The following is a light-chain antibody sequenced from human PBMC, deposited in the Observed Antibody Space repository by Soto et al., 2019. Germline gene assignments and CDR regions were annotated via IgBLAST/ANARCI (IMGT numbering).Light chain of an antibody. CDR1: QSVSSSN. CDR2: GTS. Sequence: EIVLTQSPGTLSLSPGDRATLYCRASQSVSSSNLAWYQQKRGQSPRLLIYGTSTRATGIPARFSGSGFGTDFTLTISSLEPEDAAVYDCQQRSNWPPITFGQGTRLEIK. V-gene: IGKV3D-20*02. CDR3: QQRSNWPPIT. J-gene: IGKJ5*01.